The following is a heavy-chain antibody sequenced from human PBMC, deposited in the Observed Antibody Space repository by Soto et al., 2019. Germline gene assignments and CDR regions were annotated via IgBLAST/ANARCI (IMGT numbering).Heavy chain of an antibody. V-gene: IGHV3-73*02. CDR1: GFTFGGSA. J-gene: IGHJ6*02. D-gene: IGHD6-19*01. CDR2: IRSKTNSYAT. CDR3: AKALYSSTYSRGMDV. Sequence: EGQLVESGGGLVQPGGSLKLSCAASGFTFGGSAMHWVRQASGKGLEWVGHIRSKTNSYATAYAESVKGRFTISRDDSMNTAYLQMNSLRAEDTAVYYCAKALYSSTYSRGMDVWGQGTTVTVSS.